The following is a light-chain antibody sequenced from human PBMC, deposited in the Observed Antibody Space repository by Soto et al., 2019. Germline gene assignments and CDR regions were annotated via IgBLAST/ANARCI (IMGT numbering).Light chain of an antibody. CDR1: QSVSSSY. V-gene: IGKV3-20*01. Sequence: ELVLTKSPGTLSLSPGERSTLSCRASQSVSSSYLAWYQQKPGQAPRLLIYGASSRATGIPDRFSGSGSGTDFTLTISRLEPEDFAVYYCQQYGSSPKTFGQGTKVDI. CDR2: GAS. J-gene: IGKJ1*01. CDR3: QQYGSSPKT.